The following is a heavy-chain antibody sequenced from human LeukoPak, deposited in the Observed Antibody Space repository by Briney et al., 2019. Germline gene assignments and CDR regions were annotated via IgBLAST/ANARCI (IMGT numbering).Heavy chain of an antibody. D-gene: IGHD3-10*01. CDR2: IRYDGSNK. J-gene: IGHJ4*02. Sequence: GGSLRLSCAASGFTFSSYGMHWVRQAPGKGLEWVAFIRYDGSNKYYADSVKGRFTISRDNAKKSLYLQMNSLRAEDTAVYYCARVYQGVSLFDGIDYWGQGTLVTVSS. V-gene: IGHV3-30*02. CDR3: ARVYQGVSLFDGIDY. CDR1: GFTFSSYG.